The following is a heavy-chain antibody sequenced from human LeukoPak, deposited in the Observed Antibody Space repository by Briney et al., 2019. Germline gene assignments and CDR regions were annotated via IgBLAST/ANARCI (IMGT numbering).Heavy chain of an antibody. J-gene: IGHJ3*02. D-gene: IGHD4-17*01. Sequence: SVKVSCKASGGTFSSSAISWVRQAPGQGLEWMGGIMPIFGTANYARNFQGRVTITADESTSTAYMELSSLRSEDTAVYYCASVTMVTTKGHGAFDIWGQGTMLTVSS. V-gene: IGHV1-69*13. CDR3: ASVTMVTTKGHGAFDI. CDR1: GGTFSSSA. CDR2: IMPIFGTA.